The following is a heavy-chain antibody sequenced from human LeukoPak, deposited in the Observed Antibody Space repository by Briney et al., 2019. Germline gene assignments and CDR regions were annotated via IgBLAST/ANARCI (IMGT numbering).Heavy chain of an antibody. V-gene: IGHV3-66*01. J-gene: IGHJ6*03. Sequence: PGGSLRLSCAASGFTVSSNYMSWVRQAPGKGLEWVSVIYSGGSTYYADSVKGRFTISRDNSKNTLYLQMNSLRVEDTAVYYCARVYTNVWYSGYLHMDVWGKGTTVTVSS. D-gene: IGHD3-16*01. CDR2: IYSGGST. CDR3: ARVYTNVWYSGYLHMDV. CDR1: GFTVSSNY.